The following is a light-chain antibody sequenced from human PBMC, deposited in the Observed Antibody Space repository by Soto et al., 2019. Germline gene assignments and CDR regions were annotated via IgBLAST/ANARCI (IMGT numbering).Light chain of an antibody. J-gene: IGKJ1*01. Sequence: AIQMTQSPSSLSASVGDRVTITCRASQGIRNDLGWYQQKPGKAPKLLIYATSSLQSGVPSRFSGSGSGTDFTLTISSLQPEDFATYYCLQDYNYSWTFGQGTKVEIK. V-gene: IGKV1-6*01. CDR2: ATS. CDR3: LQDYNYSWT. CDR1: QGIRND.